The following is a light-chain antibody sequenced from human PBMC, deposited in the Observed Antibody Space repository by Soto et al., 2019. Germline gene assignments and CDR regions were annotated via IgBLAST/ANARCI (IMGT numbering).Light chain of an antibody. CDR3: QQYDDWTIT. J-gene: IGKJ5*01. Sequence: EIVMTQAPGTVYVSPGGRSTLSCRAIQSVLSNLACYQHKPGKAPRLLIYDGSTRALGIPARLSGSEYGTELTITISSMKYEDFAVYFCQQYDDWTITFGHGTRLEIK. CDR1: QSVLSN. V-gene: IGKV3-15*01. CDR2: DGS.